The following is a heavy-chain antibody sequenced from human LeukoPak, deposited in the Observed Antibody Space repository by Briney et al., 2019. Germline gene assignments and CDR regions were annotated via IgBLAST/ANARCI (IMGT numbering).Heavy chain of an antibody. V-gene: IGHV3-74*01. CDR1: GFPFSSHW. CDR3: ARARDLYDSSGYSFDY. Sequence: GGSLRLSCAVSGFPFSSHWMHWVRQAPGKGPVWVSRINTDGSTTNYADSVKGRFTTSRDNAKNTLYLQMNSLRAEDTAVYYCARARDLYDSSGYSFDYWGQGTLVTVSS. J-gene: IGHJ4*02. CDR2: INTDGSTT. D-gene: IGHD3-22*01.